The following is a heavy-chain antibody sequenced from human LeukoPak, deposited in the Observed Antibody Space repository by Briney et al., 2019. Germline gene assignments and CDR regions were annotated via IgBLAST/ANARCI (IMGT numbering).Heavy chain of an antibody. J-gene: IGHJ5*02. D-gene: IGHD2-15*01. CDR1: GGTFSSYA. CDR2: IIPIFGTA. V-gene: IGHV1-69*05. CDR3: ARGVGENWFDP. Sequence: SVKVSCKASGGTFSSYASSWVRQAPGHGLEWMGGIIPIFGTANYAQKFQGRVTITTDESTSTAYMELSSLRSEDTAVYYCARGVGENWFDPWGQGTLVTVSS.